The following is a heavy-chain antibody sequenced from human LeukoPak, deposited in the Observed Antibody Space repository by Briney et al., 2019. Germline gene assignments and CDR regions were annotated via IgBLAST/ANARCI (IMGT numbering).Heavy chain of an antibody. D-gene: IGHD3-22*01. V-gene: IGHV3-23*01. CDR2: ISDSAGRT. Sequence: GGSLTLSCAVSGITLSNYDMSWVRQAPGKGLEWVAGISDSAGRTKYADSVKGRFTISRDNPKNTLYLQMNSLRAEDTAVYFCAKRGVVIRVILVGFHKEAYYFDSWGQGALVTVSS. J-gene: IGHJ4*02. CDR3: AKRGVVIRVILVGFHKEAYYFDS. CDR1: GITLSNYD.